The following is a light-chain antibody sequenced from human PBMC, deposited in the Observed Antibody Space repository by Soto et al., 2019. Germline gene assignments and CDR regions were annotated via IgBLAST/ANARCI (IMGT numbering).Light chain of an antibody. CDR1: SSDVGTYNL. Sequence: QSALTQPASVSGSPGQSITISCTGTSSDVGTYNLVSWYQQHPGKAPKLMIYEDNKRPSGVSNRFSGSKSGNTASLTISGLQAEDEADYYCCSYAGSGILVFGGGTKLTVL. CDR3: CSYAGSGILV. J-gene: IGLJ2*01. V-gene: IGLV2-23*01. CDR2: EDN.